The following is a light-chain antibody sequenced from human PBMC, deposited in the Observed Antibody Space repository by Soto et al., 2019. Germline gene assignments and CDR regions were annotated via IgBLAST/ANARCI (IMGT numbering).Light chain of an antibody. CDR1: SSDFGAYNY. V-gene: IGLV2-14*01. J-gene: IGLJ2*01. CDR3: SSYTSSSTVV. Sequence: QSVLTQPAAVSGSPGQSITISCTGTSSDFGAYNYVSWYQQHPGKAPKLMIYEESNRPSGVSNRFSGSKSGNTASLTISGLQAEDEADYYCSSYTSSSTVVFGGGTKVTVL. CDR2: EES.